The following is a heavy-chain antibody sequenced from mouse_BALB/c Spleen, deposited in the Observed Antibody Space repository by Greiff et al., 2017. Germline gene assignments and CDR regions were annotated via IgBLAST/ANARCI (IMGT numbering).Heavy chain of an antibody. V-gene: IGHV2-6-5*01. CDR3: AKHLITTELSMDD. Sequence: QVQLMESGPGLVAPSQSLSITCTVSGFSLNDYGVSWIRQPPGKGLEWLGVIWGGGSTYYNSALNSRLSISKDNSKSQVFLKMNSLQTDDTAMYYCAKHLITTELSMDDWGQGTSVTVSS. D-gene: IGHD2-4*01. CDR2: IWGGGST. J-gene: IGHJ4*01. CDR1: GFSLNDYG.